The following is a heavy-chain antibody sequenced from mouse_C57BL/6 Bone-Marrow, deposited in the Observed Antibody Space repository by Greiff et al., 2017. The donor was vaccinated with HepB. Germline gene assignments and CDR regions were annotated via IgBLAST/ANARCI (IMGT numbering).Heavy chain of an antibody. CDR3: ARYGYERFAY. V-gene: IGHV1-59*01. CDR2: IDPSDSYT. Sequence: QVQLQQPGAELMRPGTSVKLSCKASGYTFTSYWMHWVKQRPGQGLEWIGVIDPSDSYTNYNQKFKGKATLTVDTSSSTAYMQLSSLTSEDSAVYYCARYGYERFAYWGQGTLVTVSA. CDR1: GYTFTSYW. D-gene: IGHD2-14*01. J-gene: IGHJ3*01.